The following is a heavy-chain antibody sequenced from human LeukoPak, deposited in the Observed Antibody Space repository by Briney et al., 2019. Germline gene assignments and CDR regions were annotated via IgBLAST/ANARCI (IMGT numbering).Heavy chain of an antibody. Sequence: SETLSLTCTVSGYSISSGYYWGWIRQPPGKGLEWIGSIYHSGSTYYNPSLKSRVTISVDTSKNQFSLKLSSVTAADTAVYYCARQGQGWGYYYYYMDVWGKGTTATISS. CDR2: IYHSGST. V-gene: IGHV4-38-2*02. D-gene: IGHD7-27*01. J-gene: IGHJ6*03. CDR1: GYSISSGYY. CDR3: ARQGQGWGYYYYYMDV.